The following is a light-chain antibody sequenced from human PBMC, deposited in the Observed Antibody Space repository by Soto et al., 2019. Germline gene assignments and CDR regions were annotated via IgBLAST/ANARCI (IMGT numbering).Light chain of an antibody. CDR2: EVS. J-gene: IGLJ3*02. Sequence: QSALTQPASVSGSPGQSITISCTGTSSDVGGYNYVSWYQQHPGKAPQLMIYEVSNRPSGVSNRFSGSKSGNTASLTISGLQAEDEADYYCTSYTSISTGVFGGGTKLTVL. V-gene: IGLV2-14*01. CDR1: SSDVGGYNY. CDR3: TSYTSISTGV.